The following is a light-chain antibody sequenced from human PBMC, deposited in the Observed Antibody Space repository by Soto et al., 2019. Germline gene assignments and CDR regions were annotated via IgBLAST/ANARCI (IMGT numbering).Light chain of an antibody. J-gene: IGKJ1*01. V-gene: IGKV1-39*01. Sequence: DIQMTQSPSSLSASVGDRVTITCRASQPVTNYLSWYQQKPGKAPTLLIYAASRLQSGVPSRFSAGGSGTEFTLSINSLLPEDFETYYCQQSYIAPWTFGQGTKVDIK. CDR2: AAS. CDR3: QQSYIAPWT. CDR1: QPVTNY.